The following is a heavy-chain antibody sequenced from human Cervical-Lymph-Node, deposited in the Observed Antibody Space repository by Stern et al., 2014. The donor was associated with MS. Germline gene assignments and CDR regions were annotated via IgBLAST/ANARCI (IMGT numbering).Heavy chain of an antibody. CDR3: ARNPALWYFDL. CDR1: GGSVSSGGYF. D-gene: IGHD3-3*02. CDR2: VYYSGSI. J-gene: IGHJ2*01. Sequence: QLVQSGPGLVKPLQTLSLTCTVSGGSVSSGGYFWNWIRQHPGKGREWIGHVYYSGSIAYNPSLKSRVTISVDTSKNQFSLRLRSVTAADTAVYYCARNPALWYFDLWGRGTLAAVSS. V-gene: IGHV4-31*03.